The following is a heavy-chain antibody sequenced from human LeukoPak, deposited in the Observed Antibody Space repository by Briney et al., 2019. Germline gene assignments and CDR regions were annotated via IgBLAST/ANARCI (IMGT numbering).Heavy chain of an antibody. V-gene: IGHV4-39*07. CDR1: GGSISSSSYY. J-gene: IGHJ4*02. D-gene: IGHD3-10*01. CDR2: IYYSGST. Sequence: PSETLSLTCTVSGGSISSSSYYWGWIRQPPGKGLEWIGSIYYSGSTYYNPSLKSRVTISVDTSKNQFSLNLSSVTAADTAVYYCARETPYYYGSGSRGCYFDYWGQGTLVTVSS. CDR3: ARETPYYYGSGSRGCYFDY.